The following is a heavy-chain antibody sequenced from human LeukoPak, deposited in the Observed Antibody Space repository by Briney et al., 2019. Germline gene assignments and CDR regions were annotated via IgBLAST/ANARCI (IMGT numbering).Heavy chain of an antibody. CDR3: ARAPGGGATMLDY. CDR2: IYYSGST. D-gene: IGHD5-12*01. Sequence: SQTLSLTCTVSGGSISSGGYYWSWIRQHPGKGLEWIGYIYYSGSTYYNPSLKSRVTISVDTSKNQSSLKLSSVTAADTAVYYCARAPGGGATMLDYWGQGTLVTVSS. CDR1: GGSISSGGYY. V-gene: IGHV4-31*03. J-gene: IGHJ4*02.